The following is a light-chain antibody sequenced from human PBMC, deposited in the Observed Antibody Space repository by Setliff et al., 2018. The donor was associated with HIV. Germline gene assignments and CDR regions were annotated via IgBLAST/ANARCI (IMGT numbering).Light chain of an antibody. V-gene: IGKV1-39*01. Sequence: DIQMTQSPSSLSASVGDRVTITCRASHRIIDYLSWYQQKPGKAPQLLIHTASRLQSGVPSRFSASGSGTHFTLTISRLQPEDSATYYCQQTYVTPVTFGQGTKVDIK. CDR1: HRIIDY. CDR3: QQTYVTPVT. CDR2: TAS. J-gene: IGKJ1*01.